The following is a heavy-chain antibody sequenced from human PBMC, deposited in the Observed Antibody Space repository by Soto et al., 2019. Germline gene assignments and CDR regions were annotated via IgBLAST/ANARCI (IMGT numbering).Heavy chain of an antibody. CDR1: GFTFSSYA. CDR3: ARDRYGDPLWGQDDLDY. J-gene: IGHJ4*02. CDR2: IIDSGNTT. V-gene: IGHV3-23*01. D-gene: IGHD4-17*01. Sequence: GGSLRLSCAASGFTFSSYAMGWVRQPPGKGLEWVSTIIDSGNTTYSADSVKGRFTISRDNSKNALYLQMHSLRAEDTAVYYCARDRYGDPLWGQDDLDYWGQGTLVTVSS.